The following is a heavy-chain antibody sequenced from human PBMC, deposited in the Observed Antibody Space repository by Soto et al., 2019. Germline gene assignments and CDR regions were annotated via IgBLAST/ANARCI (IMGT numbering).Heavy chain of an antibody. J-gene: IGHJ5*02. D-gene: IGHD5-18*01. V-gene: IGHV1-18*04. CDR2: ISAYNGNT. CDR1: GYTFTSYG. Sequence: QVQLVQSGAEVKKPGASVKVSCKASGYTFTSYGISWVRQAPGQGLEWMGWISAYNGNTNYAQKLQGRVTMTTDTSTSTAYMELRSLISDDTAVYYCARDPIHTAMVTSDWFDPWGQGTLVTVSS. CDR3: ARDPIHTAMVTSDWFDP.